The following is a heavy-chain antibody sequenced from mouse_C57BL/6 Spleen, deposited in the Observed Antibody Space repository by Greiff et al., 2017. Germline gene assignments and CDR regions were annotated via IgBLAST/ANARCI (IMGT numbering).Heavy chain of an antibody. V-gene: IGHV1-42*01. CDR1: GYSFTGYY. CDR2: INPSTGGT. CDR3: ARHTTADY. D-gene: IGHD1-2*01. J-gene: IGHJ2*01. Sequence: VQLQQSGPELVKPGASVKISCKASGYSFTGYYMNWVKQSPEKSLEWIGEINPSTGGTTYNQKFKAKATLTVDKSSSTAYMQLKSLTSEDSAVYYCARHTTADYWGQGTTLTVSS.